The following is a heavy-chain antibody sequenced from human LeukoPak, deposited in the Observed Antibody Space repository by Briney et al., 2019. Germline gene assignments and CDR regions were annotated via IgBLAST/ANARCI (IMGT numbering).Heavy chain of an antibody. V-gene: IGHV3-48*01. CDR3: ARAAQPGFDP. J-gene: IGHJ5*02. CDR2: ISSDSGTR. Sequence: PGGSLRLSCAASGFTFSSYSMNWVRQAPGKGLEWVSYISSDSGTRYYADSVKGRFPISRDNAKNSLYLQMNSLRAEDTAVYYCARAAQPGFDPWGQGTLVTVSS. CDR1: GFTFSSYS. D-gene: IGHD1-14*01.